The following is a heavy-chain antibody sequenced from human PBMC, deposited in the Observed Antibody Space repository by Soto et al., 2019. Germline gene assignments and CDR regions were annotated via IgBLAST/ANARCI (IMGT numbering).Heavy chain of an antibody. Sequence: PVGSLRLSCKASGFMFNNSAMTWFRQSAVEGLQWVASVSDNGGSRGGTYYADSVKGRFTISRDNSKNTLYLQLDSLTGADTAVYYCARAKAVVIAALDIWGQGTMVTVSS. J-gene: IGHJ3*02. CDR1: GFMFNNSA. D-gene: IGHD2-21*01. CDR2: VSDNGGSRGGT. CDR3: ARAKAVVIAALDI. V-gene: IGHV3-23*01.